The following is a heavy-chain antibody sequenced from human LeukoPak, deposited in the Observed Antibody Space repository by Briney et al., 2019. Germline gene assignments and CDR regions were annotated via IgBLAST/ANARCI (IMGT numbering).Heavy chain of an antibody. V-gene: IGHV1-8*03. J-gene: IGHJ4*02. CDR1: GGTFSSYA. CDR3: ARSSHCSGGSCYFVDY. Sequence: ASVKVSCKASGGTFSSYAINWVRQATGQGLEWMGWMNPNSGNTGYAQKFQGRVTITRNTSISTAYMELSSLRSEDTAVYYCARSSHCSGGSCYFVDYWGQGTLVTVSS. CDR2: MNPNSGNT. D-gene: IGHD2-15*01.